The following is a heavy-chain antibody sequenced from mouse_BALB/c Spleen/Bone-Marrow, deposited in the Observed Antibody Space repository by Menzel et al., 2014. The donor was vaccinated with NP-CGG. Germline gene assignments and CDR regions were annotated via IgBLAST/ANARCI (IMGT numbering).Heavy chain of an antibody. Sequence: VQLQQSGSELVRPGASVKLSRKASGYTFTSYWMHWVKQRPEQGLEWIGRIDPANGNTKYDPKFQGKATITADTSSNTAYLQLSSLTSEDTAVYYCASYYYGHYFDYWGQGTTLTVSS. CDR2: IDPANGNT. J-gene: IGHJ2*01. V-gene: IGHV14-1*02. CDR1: GYTFTSYW. D-gene: IGHD1-1*01. CDR3: ASYYYGHYFDY.